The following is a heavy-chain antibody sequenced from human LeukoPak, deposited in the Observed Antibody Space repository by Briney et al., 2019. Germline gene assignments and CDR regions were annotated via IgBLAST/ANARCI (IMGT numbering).Heavy chain of an antibody. CDR1: GYTFTSYD. D-gene: IGHD2-2*01. J-gene: IGHJ5*02. Sequence: ASVKVSCKASGYTFTSYDINWVRQATGQGLEWMGWMNPNSGNTGYAQKFQGRVTITRNTSISTAYMELSSLRSEDTAVYYCARDCSSTGTNWFDPWGQGTLVTVSS. CDR2: MNPNSGNT. V-gene: IGHV1-8*03. CDR3: ARDCSSTGTNWFDP.